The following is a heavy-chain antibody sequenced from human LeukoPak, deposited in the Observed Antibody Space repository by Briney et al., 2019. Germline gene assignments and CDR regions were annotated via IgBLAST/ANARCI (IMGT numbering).Heavy chain of an antibody. CDR3: ASQGTGTTFDY. Sequence: SVKVSCKASGGTFSSYAISWVRQAPGQGLEWMGGIIPIFGTANYAQKFQGRVTITADESTSTAYMGLSSLRSEDTAVYYCASQGTGTTFDYWGQGTLVTVSS. J-gene: IGHJ4*02. CDR1: GGTFSSYA. D-gene: IGHD1-7*01. V-gene: IGHV1-69*13. CDR2: IIPIFGTA.